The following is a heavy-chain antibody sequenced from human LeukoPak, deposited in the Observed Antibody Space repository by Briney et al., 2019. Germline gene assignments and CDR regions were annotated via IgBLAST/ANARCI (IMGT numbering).Heavy chain of an antibody. CDR1: GFTFSTYS. D-gene: IGHD5-18*01. V-gene: IGHV3-21*01. CDR2: ISSSSSYI. J-gene: IGHJ3*02. Sequence: GGSLRLSCAASGFTFSTYSMNWVRQAPGKGLEWVSSISSSSSYIYYADSVKGRFTISRDNAKNSLHLQMNSLRAEDTAVYYCARGSAMISDAFDIWGQGTMVTVSS. CDR3: ARGSAMISDAFDI.